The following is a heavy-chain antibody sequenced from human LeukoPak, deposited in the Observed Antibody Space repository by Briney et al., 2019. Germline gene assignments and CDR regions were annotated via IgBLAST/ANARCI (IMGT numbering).Heavy chain of an antibody. CDR1: GYTFTSYG. Sequence: ASVKVSCKASGYTFTSYGISWVRQAPGQGLEWMGWISAYNGNTNYVQKLQGRVTMTTDTSTSTAYMELRSLRFDDTAVYYCARAVVYDNVWGSYPTDYWGQGTLVTVSS. CDR2: ISAYNGNT. V-gene: IGHV1-18*01. J-gene: IGHJ4*02. D-gene: IGHD3-16*01. CDR3: ARAVVYDNVWGSYPTDY.